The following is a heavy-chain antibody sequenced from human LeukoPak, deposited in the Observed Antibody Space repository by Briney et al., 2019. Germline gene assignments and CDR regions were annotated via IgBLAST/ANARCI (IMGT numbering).Heavy chain of an antibody. CDR3: ATTTLGGSYPFDY. Sequence: ERSLRLSCAASGFTFSSYAMHWVRQAPGKGLEWVAVISYDGSNKYYADSVKGRFTISRDNSKNTLYLQMNSLRAEDTAVYYCATTTLGGSYPFDYWGQGTLVTVSS. V-gene: IGHV3-30-3*01. CDR1: GFTFSSYA. D-gene: IGHD1-26*01. CDR2: ISYDGSNK. J-gene: IGHJ4*02.